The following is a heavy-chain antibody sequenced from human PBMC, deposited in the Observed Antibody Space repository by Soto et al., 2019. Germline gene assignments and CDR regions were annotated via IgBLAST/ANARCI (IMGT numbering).Heavy chain of an antibody. CDR3: ARILVGAFDF. J-gene: IGHJ4*02. V-gene: IGHV4-34*01. CDR1: GGSFSGYY. Sequence: PSETLSLTCAVYGGSFSGYYWSWIRQPPGKGLEWIGEINHSGSTSYNPSLKSRVTISLDTSKNQFSLSLSSVTAADTAVYYCARILVGAFDFWGQGALVTVSS. CDR2: INHSGST. D-gene: IGHD1-26*01.